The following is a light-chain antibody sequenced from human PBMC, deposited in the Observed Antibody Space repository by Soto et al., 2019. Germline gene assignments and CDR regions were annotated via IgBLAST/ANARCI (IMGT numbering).Light chain of an antibody. CDR3: SSYAESYSWV. CDR2: AVF. CDR1: SSDIGGHNY. V-gene: IGLV2-11*01. J-gene: IGLJ3*02. Sequence: QSALTQPRSVSGSPGQSVTISCTGTSSDIGGHNYVSWYQQHPGKAPKLIIYAVFKRPSGVPDRFSGSKSGYMASLTISGLQAEDEADYYCSSYAESYSWVFGGGTKLTVL.